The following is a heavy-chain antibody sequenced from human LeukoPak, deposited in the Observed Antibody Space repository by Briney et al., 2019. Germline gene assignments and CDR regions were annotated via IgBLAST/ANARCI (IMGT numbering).Heavy chain of an antibody. Sequence: GGSLRLSCAASGFTFSSYWMSWVRQAPGKGLEWVANIKQDGSEKYYVDSVKGRFTISRDNAKNSLYLQMNSLRAEDTAVYYCARDRGASSNWPPGPWGQGTLVTVSS. V-gene: IGHV3-7*01. CDR1: GFTFSSYW. D-gene: IGHD6-13*01. CDR3: ARDRGASSNWPPGP. CDR2: IKQDGSEK. J-gene: IGHJ4*02.